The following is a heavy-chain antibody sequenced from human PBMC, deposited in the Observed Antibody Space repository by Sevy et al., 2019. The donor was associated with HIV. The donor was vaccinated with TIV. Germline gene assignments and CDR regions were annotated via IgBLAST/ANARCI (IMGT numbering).Heavy chain of an antibody. J-gene: IGHJ4*02. CDR3: ARGSTVVVNFVGDY. D-gene: IGHD2-15*01. V-gene: IGHV3-21*01. CDR2: ITSSGFYI. Sequence: GGSLRLSCAASGFTFSTYNMNWVRQAPGKGLEWVSSITSSGFYIYYADSVKGRFTISRDNAKNSLYLQVSSLRAEDTAVYYCARGSTVVVNFVGDYWGQGTLVTVSS. CDR1: GFTFSTYN.